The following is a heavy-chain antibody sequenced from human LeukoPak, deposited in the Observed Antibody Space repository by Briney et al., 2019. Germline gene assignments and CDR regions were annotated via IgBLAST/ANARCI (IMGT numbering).Heavy chain of an antibody. J-gene: IGHJ4*02. Sequence: GGSLRLSCAASGFTVSRFYMSWVRQAPGKGLEWVSAICSGGGTYYYAAFMGRFTISSENYTKKLYLQMKSRRVEETAVYYCAKVYWIILGLSYYFDYWGQGTLVTVSS. D-gene: IGHD2-2*03. V-gene: IGHV3-53*01. CDR1: GFTVSRFY. CDR2: ICSGGGT. CDR3: AKVYWIILGLSYYFDY.